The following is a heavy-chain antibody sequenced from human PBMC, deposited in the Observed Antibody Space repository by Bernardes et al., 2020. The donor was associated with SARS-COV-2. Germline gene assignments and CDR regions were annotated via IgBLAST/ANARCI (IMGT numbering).Heavy chain of an antibody. CDR1: GGSVSSSGYH. CDR3: VSYYDFWSGYFC. J-gene: IGHJ4*02. D-gene: IGHD3-3*01. V-gene: IGHV4-39*01. Sequence: ETLSLTCTVSGGSVSSSGYHWGWIRQPPGEGLECIGSIYYSGRLFYNPSLQGRVTVSVDTSRNQFSLRLNSVTAADTAVYYCVSYYDFWSGYFCWGQGILVTVSS. CDR2: IYYSGRL.